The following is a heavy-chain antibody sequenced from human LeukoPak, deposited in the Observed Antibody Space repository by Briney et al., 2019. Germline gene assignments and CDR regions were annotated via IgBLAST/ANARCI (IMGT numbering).Heavy chain of an antibody. J-gene: IGHJ4*02. CDR1: GYTFTGYY. V-gene: IGHV1-2*02. Sequence: GASVKVSCKASGYTFTGYYMHWVRQAPGQGLEWMGWINPNSGGTNYAQKFQGRVTMTRDTSISTAYMELSRLRSDDTAMYYCARDKSGNSGWYSYFDYWGQGTLVTVSS. D-gene: IGHD6-19*01. CDR3: ARDKSGNSGWYSYFDY. CDR2: INPNSGGT.